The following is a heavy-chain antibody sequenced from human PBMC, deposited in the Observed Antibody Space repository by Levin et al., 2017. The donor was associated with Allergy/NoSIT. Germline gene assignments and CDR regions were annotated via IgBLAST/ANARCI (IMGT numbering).Heavy chain of an antibody. Sequence: GESLKISCAVSGFTFSTYWMHWVRQVPGKGLVWVSRIHPDGSTTNYADSVKGRFTISRDNAKNTLHLPMNSLRAEDSAVYYCSRAVTGKGCRDYWGQGTLVTVSS. V-gene: IGHV3-74*01. D-gene: IGHD6-19*01. CDR1: GFTFSTYW. J-gene: IGHJ4*02. CDR3: SRAVTGKGCRDY. CDR2: IHPDGSTT.